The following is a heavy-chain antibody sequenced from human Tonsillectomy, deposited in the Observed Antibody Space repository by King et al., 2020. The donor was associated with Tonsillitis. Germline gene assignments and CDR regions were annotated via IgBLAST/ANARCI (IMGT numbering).Heavy chain of an antibody. V-gene: IGHV4-39*07. Sequence: QLQESGPGLVKPSETLSLTCTVSGGSISSSSYYWGWIRQPPGKGLEWIGSIYYSGSTYYNPSLKSRVTISVDTSKNQFSLKLSSVTAADTAVYYCAGPWGLGDYYDSSGSSAPWGQGTLVTVSS. J-gene: IGHJ5*02. D-gene: IGHD3-22*01. CDR1: GGSISSSSYY. CDR2: IYYSGST. CDR3: AGPWGLGDYYDSSGSSAP.